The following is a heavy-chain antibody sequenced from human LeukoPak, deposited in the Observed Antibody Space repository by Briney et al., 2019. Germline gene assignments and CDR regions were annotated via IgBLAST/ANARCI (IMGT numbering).Heavy chain of an antibody. CDR3: ATEYDNLDDYFDY. V-gene: IGHV3-30*03. CDR1: GFPFSGYG. Sequence: QPGGSLRLSCTASGFPFSGYGMHWVRQAPGKGPEWVAAISSDGSKKDYADSVKGRFTISRDKSKNTLYLQMNSLRPEDTAVYYCATEYDNLDDYFDYWGQGTLVIVSS. J-gene: IGHJ4*02. D-gene: IGHD1-1*01. CDR2: ISSDGSKK.